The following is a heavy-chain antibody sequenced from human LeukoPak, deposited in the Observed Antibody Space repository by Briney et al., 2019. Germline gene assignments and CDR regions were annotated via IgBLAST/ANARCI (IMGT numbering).Heavy chain of an antibody. V-gene: IGHV4-31*03. Sequence: PQTLSLTCTVSGGSISSGGYYWSWIRQHPGKGLEWIGYIYYSGSTYYNPSLKSRVTISVDTSKNQFSLKLSSVTAADTAVYYCARDPRWFGAPYGMDVWGQGTTVTVSS. D-gene: IGHD3-10*01. J-gene: IGHJ6*02. CDR1: GGSISSGGYY. CDR2: IYYSGST. CDR3: ARDPRWFGAPYGMDV.